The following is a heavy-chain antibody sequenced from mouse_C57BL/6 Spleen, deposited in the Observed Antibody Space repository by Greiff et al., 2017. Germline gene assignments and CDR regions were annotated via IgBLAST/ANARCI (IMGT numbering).Heavy chain of an antibody. V-gene: IGHV1-69*01. CDR2: IYPSDSYT. Sequence: QVQLQQPGAELVMPGASVKLSCKASGYTFTSYWMHWVKQRPGQGLEWIGEIYPSDSYTNYNQKFKGKSTLTVDKSSSTAYMQLSSLTSEDSAVXYCARYGNYVDAMDYWGQGTSVTVSS. D-gene: IGHD2-1*01. CDR3: ARYGNYVDAMDY. J-gene: IGHJ4*01. CDR1: GYTFTSYW.